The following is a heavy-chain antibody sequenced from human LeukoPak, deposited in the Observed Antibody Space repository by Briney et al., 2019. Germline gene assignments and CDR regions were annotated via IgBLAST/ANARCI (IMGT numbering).Heavy chain of an antibody. V-gene: IGHV1-8*01. CDR1: GYTFTSYD. CDR2: MNPNSGNT. D-gene: IGHD3-22*01. CDR3: ARVDYYDGFDY. J-gene: IGHJ4*02. Sequence: GASVKVSCKASGYTFTSYDINWVRQATGQGLEWMGWMNPNSGNTGYAQKFQGRVTMTTDTSTSTAYMELRSLRSDDTAVYYCARVDYYDGFDYWGQGTLVTVSS.